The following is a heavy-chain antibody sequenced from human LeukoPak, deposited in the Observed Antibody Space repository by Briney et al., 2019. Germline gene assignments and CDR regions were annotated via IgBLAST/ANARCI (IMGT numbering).Heavy chain of an antibody. CDR1: GGSFSGYY. CDR2: IYHSGST. Sequence: SETLSLTCAVYGGSFSGYYWSWVRQPPGKGLEWIGEIYHSGSTNYNPSLKSRVTISVDKSKNQFSLKLSSVTAADTAVYYCARGSHYWGQGTLVTVSS. J-gene: IGHJ4*02. V-gene: IGHV4-34*01. CDR3: ARGSHY.